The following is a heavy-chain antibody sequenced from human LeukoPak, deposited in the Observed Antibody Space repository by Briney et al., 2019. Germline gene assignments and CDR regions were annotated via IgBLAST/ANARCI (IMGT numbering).Heavy chain of an antibody. Sequence: GGSLRLSCAASGFTFSSYSMNWVRQAPGKGLEWVSSISSSSYIYYADSVKGRFTISRDNAKNSPYLQMNSLRAEDTAVYYCAKSVTSYFDYWGQGTLVTVSS. CDR2: ISSSSYI. CDR3: AKSVTSYFDY. D-gene: IGHD3-16*01. CDR1: GFTFSSYS. J-gene: IGHJ4*02. V-gene: IGHV3-21*04.